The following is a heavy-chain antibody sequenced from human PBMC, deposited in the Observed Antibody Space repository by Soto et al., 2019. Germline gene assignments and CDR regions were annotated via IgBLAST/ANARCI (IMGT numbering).Heavy chain of an antibody. J-gene: IGHJ5*01. CDR3: AKDGSQKDGDGNWLDS. D-gene: IGHD7-27*01. Sequence: EVQLVESGGDVVQPGGSLRLSCAASGFTFEVYTTHGVRQARGKGLEWVSLISWDGGSTYFADSVKGRFTISRDNSKNSLYLQMNSLKTEDTAFYYCAKDGSQKDGDGNWLDSWGQGTLVTVSS. CDR2: ISWDGGST. CDR1: GFTFEVYT. V-gene: IGHV3-43*01.